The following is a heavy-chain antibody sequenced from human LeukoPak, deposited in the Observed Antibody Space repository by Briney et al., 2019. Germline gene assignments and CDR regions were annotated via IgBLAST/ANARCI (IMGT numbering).Heavy chain of an antibody. CDR2: INYDGRDV. CDR3: ARDRNSSSWYYYYYGMDV. J-gene: IGHJ6*02. Sequence: GGSLRLSCAASGFTFSSFGMSWVRQAPGKGLEWVSYINYDGRDVYYADSVKGRFTTSRDNAKNSLYLQVNSPRDEDTAVYYCARDRNSSSWYYYYYGMDVWGQGTTVTVSS. CDR1: GFTFSSFG. D-gene: IGHD6-13*01. V-gene: IGHV3-48*02.